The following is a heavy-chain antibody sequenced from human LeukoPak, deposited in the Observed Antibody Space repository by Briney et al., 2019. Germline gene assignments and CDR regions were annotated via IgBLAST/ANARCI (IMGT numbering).Heavy chain of an antibody. V-gene: IGHV3-23*01. Sequence: GGSLRLSCAASGFTFSSYAMSWVRQAPGKGLEWVSAISGSGGSTYYADSVKGRFTISRDNSKNTLYLQMNSLRAEDTAVYYCAKGLLWFGDPKNCMDVWGXGTTVTVSS. CDR1: GFTFSSYA. J-gene: IGHJ6*03. D-gene: IGHD3-10*01. CDR2: ISGSGGST. CDR3: AKGLLWFGDPKNCMDV.